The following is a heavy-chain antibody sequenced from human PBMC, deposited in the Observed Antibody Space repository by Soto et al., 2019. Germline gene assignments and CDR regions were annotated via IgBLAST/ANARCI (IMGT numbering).Heavy chain of an antibody. V-gene: IGHV4-31*03. CDR2: IYNSGRT. D-gene: IGHD6-13*01. J-gene: IGHJ4*02. Sequence: PSETLSLTCTVSGGSISSGGYYWSWIRQHPGKGLEWIGYIYNSGRTYYNPSLKSRVTISVDTSNNQFSLKLSSVTAADTAVFYCARVGFEAAAGTGFLDYWGQGTLVTVSS. CDR1: GGSISSGGYY. CDR3: ARVGFEAAAGTGFLDY.